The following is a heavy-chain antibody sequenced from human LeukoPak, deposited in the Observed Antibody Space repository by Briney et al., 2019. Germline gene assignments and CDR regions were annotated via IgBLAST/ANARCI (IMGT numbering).Heavy chain of an antibody. V-gene: IGHV1-8*01. CDR2: MSPNSGNT. CDR3: AREGEAGTTGNWFDP. J-gene: IGHJ5*02. D-gene: IGHD1-7*01. Sequence: GASVKVSCKASGYTFTSYDINWVRQATGQGPEWMGWMSPNSGNTGYAQKFQGRVTMTRSTSMSTAYMELSSLRSEDTAVYYCAREGEAGTTGNWFDPWGQGTLVTVSS. CDR1: GYTFTSYD.